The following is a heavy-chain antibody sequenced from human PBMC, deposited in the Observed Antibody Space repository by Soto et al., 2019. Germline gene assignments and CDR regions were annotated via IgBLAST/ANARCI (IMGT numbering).Heavy chain of an antibody. Sequence: GASVTVSCKASGGTFGSYASSWVRQAPGQGLEWMGGIIPIFGTANYAQKFQGRVTITADESTSTAYMELSSLRSEDTAVYYCARVDTAMVIYYGMDVWGQGTTVTVSS. CDR3: ARVDTAMVIYYGMDV. CDR1: GGTFGSYA. CDR2: IIPIFGTA. D-gene: IGHD5-18*01. V-gene: IGHV1-69*13. J-gene: IGHJ6*02.